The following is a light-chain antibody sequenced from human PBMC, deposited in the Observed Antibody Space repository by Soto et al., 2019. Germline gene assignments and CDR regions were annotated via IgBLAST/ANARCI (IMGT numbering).Light chain of an antibody. Sequence: QSALTQPPSASGSPGQSVTISCTGTSSDVGGYNYVSWYQQHPGKAPKLMIYEVSKRPSGVPDRFSGSKSGNTASLTVSGLQAEEEADYYCSSYAGSLYVFGTGTKVTVL. V-gene: IGLV2-8*01. CDR2: EVS. J-gene: IGLJ1*01. CDR1: SSDVGGYNY. CDR3: SSYAGSLYV.